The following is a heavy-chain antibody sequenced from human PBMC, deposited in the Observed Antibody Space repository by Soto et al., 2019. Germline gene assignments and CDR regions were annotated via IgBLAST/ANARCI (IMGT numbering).Heavy chain of an antibody. CDR3: ARGRSEDIVVVPAARYWFDP. D-gene: IGHD2-2*01. Sequence: ASVKVSCKASGGTFSSYAISWVRQAPGQGLEWMGGIIPIFGTANYAQKFQGRVTITADESTSTAYMELSSLRSEDTAVYYCARGRSEDIVVVPAARYWFDPWGQGTLVTVSS. CDR2: IIPIFGTA. V-gene: IGHV1-69*13. CDR1: GGTFSSYA. J-gene: IGHJ5*02.